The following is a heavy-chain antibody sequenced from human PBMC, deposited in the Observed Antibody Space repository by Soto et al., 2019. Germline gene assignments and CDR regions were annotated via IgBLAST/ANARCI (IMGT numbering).Heavy chain of an antibody. CDR3: AINSIAAAMLLF. D-gene: IGHD6-25*01. J-gene: IGHJ4*02. Sequence: ASVKVSCKASGYTFTSYDINWVRQATGQGLEWMGWMNPNSGNTGYAQKFQGRVTMTRNTSISTAYMELSSLRSEDTAVYYCAINSIAAAMLLFWGQGTLVTVSS. V-gene: IGHV1-8*01. CDR1: GYTFTSYD. CDR2: MNPNSGNT.